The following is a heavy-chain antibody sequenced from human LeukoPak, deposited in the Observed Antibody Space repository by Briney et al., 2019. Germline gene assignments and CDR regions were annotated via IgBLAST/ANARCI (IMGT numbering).Heavy chain of an antibody. CDR2: ISYLSSHV. CDR1: GFTFSDYD. D-gene: IGHD3-16*01. V-gene: IGHV3-21*01. J-gene: IGHJ4*02. CDR3: GRAFPPLRTSSAGDL. Sequence: GGSLRLSCSASGFTFSDYDMNWVRQAPGKGLEWVSSISYLSSHVYYGDSVKGRFSISRDNAKNSLYLQMNSLGAEDTAIYYCGRAFPPLRTSSAGDLWGQGILVTVSS.